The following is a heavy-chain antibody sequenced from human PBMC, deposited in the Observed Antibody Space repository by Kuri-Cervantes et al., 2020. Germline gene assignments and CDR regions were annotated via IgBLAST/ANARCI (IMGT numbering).Heavy chain of an antibody. Sequence: GGSRRLSCAASGFTFSDYYMGWIRQDPGKGLEWVSHISGNGGSIYYADSVKGRFTISRDNTKNSLYLQMNSLRAEDAAVYYCARRRGEVYISFFAFDIWGQGTMVTVSS. J-gene: IGHJ3*02. CDR3: ARRRGEVYISFFAFDI. CDR2: ISGNGGSI. V-gene: IGHV3-11*01. CDR1: GFTFSDYY. D-gene: IGHD5-24*01.